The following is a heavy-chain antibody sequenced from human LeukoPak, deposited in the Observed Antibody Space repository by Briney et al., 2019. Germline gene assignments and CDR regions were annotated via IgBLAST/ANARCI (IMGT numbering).Heavy chain of an antibody. D-gene: IGHD6-19*01. CDR3: ARLLYSSGWYSRHYDY. V-gene: IGHV5-51*01. J-gene: IGHJ4*02. CDR1: GYSFTSYW. CDR2: IYPGASDT. Sequence: GGALKISCKGSGYSFTSYWIGWVRPRPGKGLEWMGIIYPGASDTRYSPSFQGQVTISADKSISTAYLQWSSLKASDTAMYYCARLLYSSGWYSRHYDYWGQGTLVTVSS.